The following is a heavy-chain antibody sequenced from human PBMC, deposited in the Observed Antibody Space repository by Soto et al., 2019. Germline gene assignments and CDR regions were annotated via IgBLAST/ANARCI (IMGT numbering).Heavy chain of an antibody. CDR1: GFTFSSYW. Sequence: EVPLVESGGGLVQPGGSLRLSCAASGFTFSSYWMHWVRQAPGKGLVWVSRINSDGSSTSYADSVKGRFTISRDNAKNTLYLQMNRLRGEDTAVYYCARGGPYSSSWLDSWGQGTLVTVSS. CDR2: INSDGSST. CDR3: ARGGPYSSSWLDS. V-gene: IGHV3-74*01. D-gene: IGHD6-13*01. J-gene: IGHJ4*02.